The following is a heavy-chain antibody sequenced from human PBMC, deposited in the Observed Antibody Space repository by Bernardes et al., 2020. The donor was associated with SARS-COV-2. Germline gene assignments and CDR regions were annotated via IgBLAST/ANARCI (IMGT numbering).Heavy chain of an antibody. CDR1: GFTFDDYA. Sequence: GGSLRLSCAASGFTFDDYAMNWVRQAPGKGLEWVSSINRNSAGIGYAHSGKCRFTISRDNAKSSLYLQMNSLRAEVTALYYCAKDSGYNGGDGMDVWVQGTTVTIS. V-gene: IGHV3-9*01. D-gene: IGHD5-12*01. CDR3: AKDSGYNGGDGMDV. J-gene: IGHJ6*02. CDR2: INRNSAGI.